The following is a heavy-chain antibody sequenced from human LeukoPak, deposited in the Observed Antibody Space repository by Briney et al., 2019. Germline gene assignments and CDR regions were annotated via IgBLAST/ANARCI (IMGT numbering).Heavy chain of an antibody. CDR1: GFTFSSYA. Sequence: GGSLRLSCAASGFTFSSYAMSWVRQAPGKGLEWVSAISGSGGSTYYADSVKGRFTISRDNSKNTLYLQMNSLRAEDTAVYYCAKVFSGLRFLEWLLSGLDYWGQGTLVTVSS. CDR2: ISGSGGST. V-gene: IGHV3-23*01. CDR3: AKVFSGLRFLEWLLSGLDY. J-gene: IGHJ4*02. D-gene: IGHD3-3*01.